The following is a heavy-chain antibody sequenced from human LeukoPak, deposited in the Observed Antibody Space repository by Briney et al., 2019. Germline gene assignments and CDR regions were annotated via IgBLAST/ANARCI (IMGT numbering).Heavy chain of an antibody. D-gene: IGHD6-19*01. CDR1: GFTFSSYA. Sequence: GGSLRLSCAASGFTFSSYAMSWVRRAPGKGLEWVSTISGSGGNTYYADSVKGRFTISRDNSENTLSLQMNNLRAEDTAVYYCAKDRSATVAGTLFDYWGQGTLVTVSS. J-gene: IGHJ4*02. V-gene: IGHV3-23*01. CDR2: ISGSGGNT. CDR3: AKDRSATVAGTLFDY.